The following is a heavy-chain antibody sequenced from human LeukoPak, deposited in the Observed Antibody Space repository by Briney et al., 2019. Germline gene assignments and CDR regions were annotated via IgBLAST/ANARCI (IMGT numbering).Heavy chain of an antibody. Sequence: PRRSLRLSCAAAGFTFSSYGMHWVRQAPGKGLDWVAVISSDGSNKHYADSVKGRFTISRDNSKNTLSLQMDSLRAEDTAVYYCAKDQAAFGDYDFDYWGRERSSPSPQ. J-gene: IGHJ4*02. D-gene: IGHD4-17*01. V-gene: IGHV3-30*18. CDR3: AKDQAAFGDYDFDY. CDR2: ISSDGSNK. CDR1: GFTFSSYG.